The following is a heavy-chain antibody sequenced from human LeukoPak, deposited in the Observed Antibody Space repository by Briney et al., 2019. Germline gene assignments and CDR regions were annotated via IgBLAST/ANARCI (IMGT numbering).Heavy chain of an antibody. V-gene: IGHV1-69*04. CDR1: GGTFSSYA. J-gene: IGHJ4*02. Sequence: SVKVSCKASGGTFSSYAISWVRQAPGQGLEWMGRIIPILGIANYAQKFQGRVTITADKSTSTAYMELSSLRSEDTAVYYCARGHPSLVWGQVTLVTVPS. CDR2: IIPILGIA. CDR3: ARGHPSLV.